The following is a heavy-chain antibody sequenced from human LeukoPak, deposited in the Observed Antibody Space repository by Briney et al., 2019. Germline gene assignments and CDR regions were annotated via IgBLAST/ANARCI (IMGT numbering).Heavy chain of an antibody. CDR3: ARYGGDNEAFDI. J-gene: IGHJ3*02. V-gene: IGHV1-45*02. CDR1: GYTFTYRY. Sequence: RASVKLSCKASGYTFTYRYLHWVRQAPGQALEWMGWITPFNGNTNYAQKFQDRVTITRDRSMSTAYMELSSLRSEGTAMYYCARYGGDNEAFDIWGQGTMVTVSS. D-gene: IGHD2-21*02. CDR2: ITPFNGNT.